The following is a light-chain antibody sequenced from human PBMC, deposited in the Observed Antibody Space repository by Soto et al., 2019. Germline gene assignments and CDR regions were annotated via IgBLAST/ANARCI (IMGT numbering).Light chain of an antibody. CDR3: CSYAGSSTGV. CDR2: EVS. CDR1: SSDVGSYNL. Sequence: QSALTQPASVSGSPGQSITISCTGTSSDVGSYNLVSWYQQHPGKAPKLMIYEVSKRPSGVSNRFSGSKSGNTASLTIYGLQAEDEAYYYCCSYAGSSTGVFGGGTKLTVL. V-gene: IGLV2-23*02. J-gene: IGLJ3*02.